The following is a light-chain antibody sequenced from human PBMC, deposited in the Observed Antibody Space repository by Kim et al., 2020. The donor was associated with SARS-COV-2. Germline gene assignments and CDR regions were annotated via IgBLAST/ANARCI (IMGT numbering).Light chain of an antibody. CDR3: LQDYSYPRT. CDR1: QGIRND. CDR2: AAF. Sequence: AIQMTQSPSSLSASVGDRVTITCRASQGIRNDLAWYQQKPGKAPKLLIYAAFNLQTGVPSRFSGSASGTDFTLTISSLQPEDFATYYCLQDYSYPRTFGQGTKVDIK. V-gene: IGKV1-6*01. J-gene: IGKJ1*01.